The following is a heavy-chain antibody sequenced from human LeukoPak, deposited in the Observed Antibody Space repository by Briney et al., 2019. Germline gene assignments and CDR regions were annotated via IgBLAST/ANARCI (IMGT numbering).Heavy chain of an antibody. CDR3: ARVSGSMIRGVNGFYYYYYMDD. D-gene: IGHD3-10*01. J-gene: IGHJ6*03. Sequence: PGGSLRLSCAAAGFNFNSHWMNWVRQAPGKGLEWVANIKYDGSEIYYVDSVKGRFTISRDSANHSLYLQMNSLRAEDTAVYYCARVSGSMIRGVNGFYYYYYMDDWGTGTTVTVSS. V-gene: IGHV3-7*01. CDR1: GFNFNSHW. CDR2: IKYDGSEI.